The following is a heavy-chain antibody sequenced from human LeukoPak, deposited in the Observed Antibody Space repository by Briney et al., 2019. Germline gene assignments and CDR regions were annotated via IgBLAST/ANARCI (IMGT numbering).Heavy chain of an antibody. V-gene: IGHV1-2*02. CDR3: ARVPIPPYSSSWYQPFDY. J-gene: IGHJ4*02. D-gene: IGHD6-13*01. Sequence: ASVKVSCKASGYTFTCYYMHWVRQAPGQGLEWMGWINPNSGGTNYAQKFQGRVTMTTDTSTSTAYMELRSLRSDDSAVYFRARVPIPPYSSSWYQPFDYWGQGTLVTVSS. CDR2: INPNSGGT. CDR1: GYTFTCYY.